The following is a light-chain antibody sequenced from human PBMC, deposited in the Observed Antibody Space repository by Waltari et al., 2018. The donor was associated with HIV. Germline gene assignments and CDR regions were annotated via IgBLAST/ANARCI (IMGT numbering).Light chain of an antibody. J-gene: IGKJ1*01. CDR2: DAS. CDR1: QSVDNK. CDR3: QQYKNWPPLT. V-gene: IGKV3-15*01. Sequence: ETVMTQSPGTLSASPGARVALSCRASQSVDNKLAWYQQKPGQSPRLLVYDASTGAAGIPDRFSGSGSGTQFTLTITGLQSEDCAVYYCQQYKNWPPLTFGQGTKVEIK.